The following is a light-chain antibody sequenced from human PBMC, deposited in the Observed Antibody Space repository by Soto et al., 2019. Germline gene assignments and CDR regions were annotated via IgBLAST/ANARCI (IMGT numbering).Light chain of an antibody. Sequence: EIVMTQSPATLSVSPGERATLSCRASQSVSSKVAWYQHKSGQPPRLLIYGASTRATGIPARFSGSGSGTECTLTVSSLQSEDSAVYYCQQYKNWRTFGQGTKLEIK. CDR2: GAS. J-gene: IGKJ2*01. V-gene: IGKV3-15*01. CDR1: QSVSSK. CDR3: QQYKNWRT.